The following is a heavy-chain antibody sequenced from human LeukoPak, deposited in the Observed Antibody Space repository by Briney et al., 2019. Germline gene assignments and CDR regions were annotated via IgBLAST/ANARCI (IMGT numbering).Heavy chain of an antibody. Sequence: SETLSLTCSVSGGSISSYYWGWIRQPAGKGLEWIGRIYTSGSTDYNPSLKSRVTMSVDTSKNQFSLRLSSVTAADTAVYFCASDYYDSMDVWGKGTTVTVSS. CDR2: IYTSGST. CDR3: ASDYYDSMDV. J-gene: IGHJ6*03. V-gene: IGHV4-4*07. CDR1: GGSISSYY.